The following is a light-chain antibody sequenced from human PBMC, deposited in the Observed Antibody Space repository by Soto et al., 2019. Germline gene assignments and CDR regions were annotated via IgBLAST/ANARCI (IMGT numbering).Light chain of an antibody. Sequence: EIMLTQSPGTLSLSPVERATLSLMATESGSNNYLAWYRQNPGKAPRILIYGASNRATGIPDRFSGSGSGTDFTLTISRLEPEDFAVYYCQQYGSSQWTFGQGTKVDIK. CDR2: GAS. V-gene: IGKV3-20*01. CDR3: QQYGSSQWT. CDR1: ESGSNNY. J-gene: IGKJ1*01.